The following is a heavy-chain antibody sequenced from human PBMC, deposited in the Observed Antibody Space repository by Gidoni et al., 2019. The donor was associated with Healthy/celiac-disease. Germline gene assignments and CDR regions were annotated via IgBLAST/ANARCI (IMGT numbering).Heavy chain of an antibody. CDR2: ISGSGGST. Sequence: EVQLLESGGGLVQPGGSLRLSCAASGFTFSSYAMSWVRQAPGKGLAWVSAISGSGGSTYYADSVKGRFTISRDNSKNTLYLQMNSLRAEDTAVYYCAKDQGYCSGGSCYLGFEFDYWGQGTLVTVSS. CDR3: AKDQGYCSGGSCYLGFEFDY. J-gene: IGHJ4*02. CDR1: GFTFSSYA. V-gene: IGHV3-23*01. D-gene: IGHD2-15*01.